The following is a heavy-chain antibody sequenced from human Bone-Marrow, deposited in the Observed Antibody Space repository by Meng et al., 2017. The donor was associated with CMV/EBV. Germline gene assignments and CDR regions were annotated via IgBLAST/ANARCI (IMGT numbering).Heavy chain of an antibody. D-gene: IGHD6-6*01. CDR1: GYSISSGYY. V-gene: IGHV4-38-2*02. CDR2: IYHSGST. CDR3: TRSPRSSSSPFDY. Sequence: SEPLSLTCTVSGYSISSGYYWGWIRQPPGKGLEWIGSIYHSGSTYYNPSLKSRVTISVDTSKNQFSLKLSSVTAADTAVYYCTRSPRSSSSPFDYWGQGTLVTVSS. J-gene: IGHJ4*02.